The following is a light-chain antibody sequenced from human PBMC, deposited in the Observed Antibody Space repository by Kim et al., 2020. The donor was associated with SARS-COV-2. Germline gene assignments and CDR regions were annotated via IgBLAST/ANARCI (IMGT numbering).Light chain of an antibody. CDR2: DVI. Sequence: QSALTQPASVSGSPGQSITISCTGTSSDVGGYNYVSWYQQHPGKAPKLMIYDVIKRPSGVSDRFSGSKSGNTASLTISGLQSEDEADYYCFSFTVISTSWVFGGGTPLTVL. V-gene: IGLV2-14*03. CDR3: FSFTVISTSWV. CDR1: SSDVGGYNY. J-gene: IGLJ3*02.